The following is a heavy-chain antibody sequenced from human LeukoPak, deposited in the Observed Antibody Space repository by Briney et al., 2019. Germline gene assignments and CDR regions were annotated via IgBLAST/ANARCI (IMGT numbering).Heavy chain of an antibody. Sequence: ASVKVSCKASGYTFTGYYMHWVRQAPGQGLEWMGRINPNSGGTNYAQKFQGRVTMTRDTSISTAYMELSRLRSDDTAVYYCVRDLLDDILTGYYMYFDYWGQGTLVTVSS. D-gene: IGHD3-9*01. J-gene: IGHJ4*02. CDR3: VRDLLDDILTGYYMYFDY. CDR2: INPNSGGT. CDR1: GYTFTGYY. V-gene: IGHV1-2*06.